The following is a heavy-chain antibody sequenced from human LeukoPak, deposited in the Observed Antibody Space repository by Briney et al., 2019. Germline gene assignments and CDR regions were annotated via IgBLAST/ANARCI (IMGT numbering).Heavy chain of an antibody. Sequence: PGGSLRLSCAASGFTFSSYAMHWVRQAPGKGLEWVAVISYDGSNKYYADSVKGRLTISRDNSKNTLYLQMNSLRAEDTAVYYCAKVSSEDSSGYYFVDYWGQGTLVTVSS. V-gene: IGHV3-30-3*01. CDR3: AKVSSEDSSGYYFVDY. CDR2: ISYDGSNK. D-gene: IGHD3-22*01. CDR1: GFTFSSYA. J-gene: IGHJ4*02.